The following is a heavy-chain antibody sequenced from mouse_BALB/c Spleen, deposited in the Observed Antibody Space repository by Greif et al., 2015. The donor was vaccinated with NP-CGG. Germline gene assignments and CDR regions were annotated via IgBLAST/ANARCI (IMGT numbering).Heavy chain of an antibody. CDR1: GYTFTSYW. J-gene: IGHJ2*01. CDR3: GAHYYGTFDY. D-gene: IGHD1-1*01. CDR2: INPSTGYT. Sequence: VQLVESGAELAKPGASVKMSCKASGYTFTSYWMHWVKQRPGQGLEWIGYINPSTGYTEYNQKFKDKATLTADKSSSTAYMQLSSLTSEDSAVYYCGAHYYGTFDYWGQGTTLTVSS. V-gene: IGHV1-7*01.